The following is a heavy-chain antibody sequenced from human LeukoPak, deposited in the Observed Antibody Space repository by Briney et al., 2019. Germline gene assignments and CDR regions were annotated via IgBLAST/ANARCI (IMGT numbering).Heavy chain of an antibody. J-gene: IGHJ6*03. CDR1: GDSIINTNYY. CDR3: ARLPEFHTGHSYYYMDV. CDR2: ISYSGNT. V-gene: IGHV4-39*01. D-gene: IGHD1-14*01. Sequence: SETLSLTCTVSGDSIINTNYYWGWIRQPPGEGLEWFGSISYSGNTYYNPSLKTRITISVDTSKNQFSLKLRSVTAADTAIYYCARLPEFHTGHSYYYMDVWSKGTTVTISS.